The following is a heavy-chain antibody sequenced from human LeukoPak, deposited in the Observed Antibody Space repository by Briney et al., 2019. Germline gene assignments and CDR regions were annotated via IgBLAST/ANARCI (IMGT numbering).Heavy chain of an antibody. Sequence: GGSLRLSCAASGFTFSSYWMNWVRQAPGKGLVWVSRIASDGSSTTYADSVKGRFSISKDNAKNTVYLQMNSLRAEDTAVYYCVSFYETYWGRGTLVTVSS. CDR1: GFTFSSYW. CDR2: IASDGSST. CDR3: VSFYETY. V-gene: IGHV3-74*01. D-gene: IGHD2/OR15-2a*01. J-gene: IGHJ4*02.